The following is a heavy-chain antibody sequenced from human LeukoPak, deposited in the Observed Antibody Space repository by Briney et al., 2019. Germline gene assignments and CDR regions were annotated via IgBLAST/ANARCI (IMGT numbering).Heavy chain of an antibody. V-gene: IGHV3-66*02. CDR1: GFNVKNSY. Sequence: GGSLRLSCAASGFNVKNSYITWVRQAPGKGLEWVSVIYSGGTTYYGDSVKGRFTISRDNSKNTLYLQMNSLRAEDTAVYYCARDRSSSTFDYWGQGTLVTVSS. CDR3: ARDRSSSTFDY. D-gene: IGHD6-13*01. J-gene: IGHJ4*02. CDR2: IYSGGTT.